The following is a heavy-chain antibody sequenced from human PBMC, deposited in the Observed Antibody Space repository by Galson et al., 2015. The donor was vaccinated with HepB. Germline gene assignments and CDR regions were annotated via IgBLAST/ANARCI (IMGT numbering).Heavy chain of an antibody. CDR3: TREKGAFPYYFDY. J-gene: IGHJ4*02. D-gene: IGHD1-26*01. Sequence: SLRLSCAASGFTFGDYAMSWFRQAPGKGLEWVGFIRSKAYGGTTEYAASVKGRFTISRDDSKSIAYLQMNSLKTEDTAVYYCTREKGAFPYYFDYWGQGTLVTVSS. CDR1: GFTFGDYA. CDR2: IRSKAYGGTT. V-gene: IGHV3-49*03.